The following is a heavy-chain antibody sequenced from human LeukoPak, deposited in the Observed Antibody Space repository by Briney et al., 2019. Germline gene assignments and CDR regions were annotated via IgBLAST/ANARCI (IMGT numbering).Heavy chain of an antibody. D-gene: IGHD6-13*01. J-gene: IGHJ3*02. V-gene: IGHV4-59*01. CDR3: ARDLAAAAGTRVGTFDI. Sequence: NPSETLSLTCTVSGGSISSYYWSWIRQPPGKGLEWIGYIYYSGSTNYNPSLKSRVTISVDTSKNQFSLKLSSVTAADTAVYYCARDLAAAAGTRVGTFDIWGQGTMDTVSS. CDR2: IYYSGST. CDR1: GGSISSYY.